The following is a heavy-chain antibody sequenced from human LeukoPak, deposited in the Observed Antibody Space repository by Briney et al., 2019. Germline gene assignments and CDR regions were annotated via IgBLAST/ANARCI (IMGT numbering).Heavy chain of an antibody. CDR2: IKQDGSEK. V-gene: IGHV3-7*01. J-gene: IGHJ4*02. D-gene: IGHD4-17*01. Sequence: GGSLRLSCAASGFTFSSYWMSWVRQAPGKGLEWVANIKQDGSEKYYVDSVKGRFTISRGNAKNSLYLQMNSLRAEDTAVYYCARGPIVWKPYGDLYFDYWGQGTLVTVSS. CDR1: GFTFSSYW. CDR3: ARGPIVWKPYGDLYFDY.